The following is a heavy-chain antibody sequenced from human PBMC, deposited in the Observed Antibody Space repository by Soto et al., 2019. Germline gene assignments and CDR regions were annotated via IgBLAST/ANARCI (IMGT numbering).Heavy chain of an antibody. CDR3: ARQYCSGGSCYRGWFDP. V-gene: IGHV5-51*01. CDR1: GYSFTSYW. J-gene: IGHJ5*02. D-gene: IGHD2-15*01. Sequence: GESLKISCKGSGYSFTSYWIGWVRQMPGKGLEWMGIIYPGDSDTRYSPSFQGQVTISADKSISTAYLQWSSLKASDTAMYYCARQYCSGGSCYRGWFDPWGQGTLVTVSS. CDR2: IYPGDSDT.